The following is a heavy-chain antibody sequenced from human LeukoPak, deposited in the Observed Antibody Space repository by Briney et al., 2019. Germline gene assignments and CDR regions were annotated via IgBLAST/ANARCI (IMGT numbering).Heavy chain of an antibody. J-gene: IGHJ4*02. D-gene: IGHD3-22*01. CDR2: ISGSGGST. Sequence: SGGSLRLSCAASGFTFSSYAMSWVRQAPGKGLEWVSAISGSGGSTYYADSVKGRFTISRDNSKNTLYLQMNSLRAEDTAVYYCAKDRAYDSSGYSLSFFDYWGQGTLVTVSS. CDR1: GFTFSSYA. CDR3: AKDRAYDSSGYSLSFFDY. V-gene: IGHV3-23*01.